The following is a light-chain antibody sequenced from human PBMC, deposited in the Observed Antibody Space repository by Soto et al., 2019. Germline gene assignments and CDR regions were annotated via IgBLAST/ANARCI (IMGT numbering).Light chain of an antibody. Sequence: QSVLTQPASVSGSPGQSIAISCTGTSSDVGSHDLVSWYQQQSGKVPKLIIYDVSSRPSGVSNRFSGSKSGNTASLTISGLQADDVADYYCSSFSSTTTYVFVTGTNVTV. CDR2: DVS. CDR3: SSFSSTTTYV. CDR1: SSDVGSHDL. V-gene: IGLV2-14*02. J-gene: IGLJ1*01.